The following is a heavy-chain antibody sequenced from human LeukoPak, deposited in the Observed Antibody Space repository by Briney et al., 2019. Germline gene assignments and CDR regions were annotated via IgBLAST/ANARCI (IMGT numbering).Heavy chain of an antibody. Sequence: GGSLRLSCAASGFTFSSYAMHWVRQAPGKGLEYVSAISGNGGSTYYANSVKGRFTISRDNSKNTLYLQMGSLRAEDMAVYYCARVADYGGAYYFDYWGQGTLVTVSS. CDR2: ISGNGGST. CDR3: ARVADYGGAYYFDY. D-gene: IGHD4-23*01. J-gene: IGHJ4*02. CDR1: GFTFSSYA. V-gene: IGHV3-64*01.